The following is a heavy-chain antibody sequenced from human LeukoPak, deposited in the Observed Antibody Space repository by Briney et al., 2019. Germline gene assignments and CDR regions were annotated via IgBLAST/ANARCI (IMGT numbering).Heavy chain of an antibody. V-gene: IGHV4-39*07. Sequence: SETLSLTCTVSGGSISSGGYYWSWIRQPPGKGLEWIGEINHSGSTNYNPSLKSRVTISVDTSKNQFSLKLGSVTAADTAVYYCARGPYSPDSSSSPFFDYWGQGTLVTVSS. D-gene: IGHD6-6*01. J-gene: IGHJ4*02. CDR2: INHSGST. CDR3: ARGPYSPDSSSSPFFDY. CDR1: GGSISSGGYY.